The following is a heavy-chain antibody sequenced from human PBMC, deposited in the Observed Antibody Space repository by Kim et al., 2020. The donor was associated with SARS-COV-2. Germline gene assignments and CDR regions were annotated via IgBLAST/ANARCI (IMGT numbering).Heavy chain of an antibody. D-gene: IGHD2-15*01. J-gene: IGHJ6*02. CDR2: ISGSGGST. Sequence: GGSLRLSCAASGFTFSSYAMSWVRQAPGKGLEWVSAISGSGGSTYYADSVKGRFTISRDNSKNTLYLQMNSLRAEDTAVYYCAKELGPYCSGGSCYSEYYYYYYGMDVWGQGTTVTVSS. CDR3: AKELGPYCSGGSCYSEYYYYYYGMDV. CDR1: GFTFSSYA. V-gene: IGHV3-23*01.